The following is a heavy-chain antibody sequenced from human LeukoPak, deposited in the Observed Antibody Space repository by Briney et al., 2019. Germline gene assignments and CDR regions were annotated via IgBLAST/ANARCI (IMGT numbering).Heavy chain of an antibody. Sequence: PSETLSLTCTVSGGSIGDSSYYWAWIRQSPGKGLEWIGSIYHTGPTYDNPSLKSRAIVTVDTSKNQFFLKLSSATAADTAVYYCAKTGWGSYFNYWYFDLWGRGTLVTVSS. V-gene: IGHV4-39*01. CDR2: IYHTGPT. D-gene: IGHD3-10*01. J-gene: IGHJ2*01. CDR3: AKTGWGSYFNYWYFDL. CDR1: GGSIGDSSYY.